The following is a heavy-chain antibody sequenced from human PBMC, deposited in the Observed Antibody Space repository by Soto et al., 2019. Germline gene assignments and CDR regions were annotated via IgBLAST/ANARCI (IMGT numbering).Heavy chain of an antibody. V-gene: IGHV4-39*01. CDR3: ARQRTTVVTQAYFDH. CDR1: GESISSSSYY. J-gene: IGHJ4*02. CDR2: IYYSGRT. Sequence: SETLSLTCIVSGESISSSSYYWGWIRQPPGKGLEWIGSIYYSGRTYYNPSFKSRVTISIDTSKNQFSLKLSSVTATDTAVYYCARQRTTVVTQAYFDHWGQGAMVTVSS. D-gene: IGHD2-21*02.